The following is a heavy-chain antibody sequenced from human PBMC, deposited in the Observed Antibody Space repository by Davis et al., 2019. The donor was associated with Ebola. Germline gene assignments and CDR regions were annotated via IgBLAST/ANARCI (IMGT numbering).Heavy chain of an antibody. Sequence: GESLKIPCAASGFVFSSYVMSWVRRAPGKGLEWVANIKQDGSEKYYVDSVKGRFTISRDNAKNSLYLQMNSLRAEDTAVYYCARDFRRYFDWSFDYYYYGMDVWGKGTTVTVSS. CDR2: IKQDGSEK. CDR1: GFVFSSYV. J-gene: IGHJ6*04. V-gene: IGHV3-7*01. CDR3: ARDFRRYFDWSFDYYYYGMDV. D-gene: IGHD3-9*01.